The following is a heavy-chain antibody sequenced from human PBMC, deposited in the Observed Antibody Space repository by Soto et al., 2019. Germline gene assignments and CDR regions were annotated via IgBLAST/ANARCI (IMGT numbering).Heavy chain of an antibody. CDR2: ISYDGSNK. Sequence: GSLRLSCPSSGFTFRSYAMHWVRPAPPKGLAWVAVISYDGSNKYYADSVKGRFTISRDNSKNTLYLKMNSLRAEDTAVYYCARVAGEGLITILGVVIKEGAYYGMDVWGQGTTVTVSS. CDR3: ARVAGEGLITILGVVIKEGAYYGMDV. D-gene: IGHD3-3*01. V-gene: IGHV3-30-3*01. CDR1: GFTFRSYA. J-gene: IGHJ6*02.